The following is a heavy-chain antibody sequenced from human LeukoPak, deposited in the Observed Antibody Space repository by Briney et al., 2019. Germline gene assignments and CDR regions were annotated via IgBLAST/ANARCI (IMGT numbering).Heavy chain of an antibody. V-gene: IGHV3-30*04. J-gene: IGHJ5*02. Sequence: GGSLRLSCAASGFTFSSYAMHWVRQAPGKGLEWVAVISYDGSNKYYADSVKGRFTISRDNSKNALYLQMNSLRAEDTAVYYCARGPSIVVVPAAILKDPWGQGTLVTVSS. CDR1: GFTFSSYA. CDR3: ARGPSIVVVPAAILKDP. CDR2: ISYDGSNK. D-gene: IGHD2-2*01.